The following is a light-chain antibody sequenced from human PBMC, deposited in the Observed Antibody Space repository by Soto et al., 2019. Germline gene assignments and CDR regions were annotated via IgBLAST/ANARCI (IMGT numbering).Light chain of an antibody. Sequence: DIKLTQSPASISASVGDRVTITCRASQGLSSWLAWYQQRPGKAPKLLIYAASNFQSGVPSRFSGSGSGTEFTLTIGSLQPEDFATYYCQQAYSFPVTFGQGTRLEIK. CDR2: AAS. V-gene: IGKV1D-12*01. CDR1: QGLSSW. J-gene: IGKJ5*01. CDR3: QQAYSFPVT.